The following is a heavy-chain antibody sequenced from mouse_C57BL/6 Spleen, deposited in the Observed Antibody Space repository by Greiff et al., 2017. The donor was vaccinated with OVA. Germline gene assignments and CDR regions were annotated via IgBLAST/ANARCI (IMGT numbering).Heavy chain of an antibody. CDR2: IDPADGDT. J-gene: IGHJ3*01. Sequence: VQLQQSGAELVKPGASVKLSCTASGFNIKDYYMHWVKQRPEQGLEWIGRIDPADGDTKYAPKFQGKATITADTSSNTAYLQLSSLTSEDTAVYYCASPYDYDGAWFAYWGQGTLVTVSA. CDR3: ASPYDYDGAWFAY. D-gene: IGHD2-4*01. V-gene: IGHV14-2*01. CDR1: GFNIKDYY.